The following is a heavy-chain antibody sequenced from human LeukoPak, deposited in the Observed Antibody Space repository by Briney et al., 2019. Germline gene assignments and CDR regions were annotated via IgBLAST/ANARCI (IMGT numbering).Heavy chain of an antibody. V-gene: IGHV3-48*03. CDR1: GFTFSSYE. CDR2: ISRTGNSI. D-gene: IGHD6-13*01. CDR3: ARGPYSSNWYVDY. J-gene: IGHJ4*02. Sequence: GGSLRLSCAASGFTFSSYEMNWVRQAPGKGLEWISYISRTGNSIYYADSVKGRFTVSRDSAKNSLYLQMNSLRAEDTAVYYCARGPYSSNWYVDYWGQGTLVTVAS.